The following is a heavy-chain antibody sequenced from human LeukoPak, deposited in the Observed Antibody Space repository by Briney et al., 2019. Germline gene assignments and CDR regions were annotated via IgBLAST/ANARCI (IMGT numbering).Heavy chain of an antibody. D-gene: IGHD1-26*01. CDR3: VGEVGPRDFGN. Sequence: GRSLRLSCAASGFSFSSHAMHWVRQAPGKGLEWVAFISYDGTYENYPDSVKGRFSISRGNSESTMSLQMNSLRLEDTAVYYCVGEVGPRDFGNWGQGTLVTVSS. V-gene: IGHV3-30*04. J-gene: IGHJ4*02. CDR2: ISYDGTYE. CDR1: GFSFSSHA.